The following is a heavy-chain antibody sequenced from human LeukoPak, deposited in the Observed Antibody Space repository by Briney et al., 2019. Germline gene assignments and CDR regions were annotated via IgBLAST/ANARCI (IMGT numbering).Heavy chain of an antibody. CDR3: ARAHDPYCGGDCADAFDI. Sequence: GASVKVSCKASGYTFTGYYMHWVRQAPGQGLEWMGWINPNSGGTNYAQKFQGRVTMTRDTSISTAYMELSRLRSDDTAAYYCARAHDPYCGGDCADAFDIWGQGTMATVSS. J-gene: IGHJ3*02. CDR1: GYTFTGYY. D-gene: IGHD2-21*02. V-gene: IGHV1-2*02. CDR2: INPNSGGT.